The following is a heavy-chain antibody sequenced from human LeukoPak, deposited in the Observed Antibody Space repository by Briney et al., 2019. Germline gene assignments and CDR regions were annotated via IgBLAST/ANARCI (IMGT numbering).Heavy chain of an antibody. J-gene: IGHJ6*03. CDR2: FDPEDGET. Sequence: ASVKVSCKVSGYTLTELSMHWVRQAPGKGLEWMGGFDPEDGETIYAQKFQGRVTMTEDTSTDTAYMELSSLRSEDTAVYYCATYSYQGSNYYYYYYMDVWGKGTTVTVSS. CDR3: ATYSYQGSNYYYYYYMDV. CDR1: GYTLTELS. V-gene: IGHV1-24*01. D-gene: IGHD4-11*01.